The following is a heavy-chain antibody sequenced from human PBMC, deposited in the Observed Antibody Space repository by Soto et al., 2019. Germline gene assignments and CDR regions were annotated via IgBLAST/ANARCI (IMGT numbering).Heavy chain of an antibody. CDR3: ARDQTCITPAGAGRIHR. CDR1: GFTFSTHA. J-gene: IGHJ5*02. CDR2: VSFDGSNK. D-gene: IGHD6-25*01. Sequence: PGGSLRLSCAASGFTFSTHAMHWVRQAPGKGLECVAIVSFDGSNKYYADSVKGRFTISRDNSKNTLYLQMSGLTPEDTAFYYCARDQTCITPAGAGRIHRCGQGTLVTGST. V-gene: IGHV3-30-3*01.